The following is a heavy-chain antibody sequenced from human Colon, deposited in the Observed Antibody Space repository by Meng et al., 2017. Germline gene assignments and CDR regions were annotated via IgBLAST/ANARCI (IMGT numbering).Heavy chain of an antibody. CDR1: GASVSSDSHY. CDR3: ARVNGDFDEAWFDP. Sequence: QVQLQESGPGLVRPSQTLSLTCTVSGASVSSDSHYWSWIRQSPGKGLEWIGYIYYTGNTNYNPSLASRVSMSLDTSKNHFSLHLTSVTAADTAIYYCARVNGDFDEAWFDPWGQGTLLTVSS. V-gene: IGHV4-61*03. CDR2: IYYTGNT. D-gene: IGHD4-17*01. J-gene: IGHJ5*02.